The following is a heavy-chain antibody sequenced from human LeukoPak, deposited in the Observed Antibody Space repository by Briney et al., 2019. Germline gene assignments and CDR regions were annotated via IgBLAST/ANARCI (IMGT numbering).Heavy chain of an antibody. CDR2: ISNDGSNS. V-gene: IGHV3-30*03. D-gene: IGHD4-17*01. CDR1: GFSFRSHG. CDR3: ARAFSTTAFDY. Sequence: GGSLRLSCAASGFSFRSHGMNWVRQAPGKGLEWVAVISNDGSNSYYADSVKGRFTISRDNSKNTLYLQMNILRAEDTAVYYCARAFSTTAFDYWGQGTLVTVSS. J-gene: IGHJ4*02.